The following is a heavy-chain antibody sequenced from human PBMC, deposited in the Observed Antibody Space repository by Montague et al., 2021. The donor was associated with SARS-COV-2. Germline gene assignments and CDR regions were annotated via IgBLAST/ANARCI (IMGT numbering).Heavy chain of an antibody. CDR3: ARVRLFYYLDY. D-gene: IGHD2/OR15-2a*01. J-gene: IGHJ4*02. CDR2: IFHTGRA. V-gene: IGHV4-31*02. Sequence: IFHTGRAYYNPSLETRVNISVDTSNNLFSLRLSSVTAADTVMYFCARVRLFYYLDYWGQGTLVTVS.